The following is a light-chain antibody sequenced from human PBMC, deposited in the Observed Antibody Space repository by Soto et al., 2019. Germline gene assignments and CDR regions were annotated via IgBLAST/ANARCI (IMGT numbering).Light chain of an antibody. CDR3: CSYAGRSTWV. CDR1: SSDLGNHNL. V-gene: IGLV2-23*01. CDR2: EAS. Sequence: QSALTQPASVSGSPGQSITISCTGTSSDLGNHNLVSWYQQYPGKAPTLMIYEASQRPAGVSHRFSGSKSGNTASLTISWLQTEAEGNYYCCSYAGRSTWVFGGGTKLTVL. J-gene: IGLJ3*02.